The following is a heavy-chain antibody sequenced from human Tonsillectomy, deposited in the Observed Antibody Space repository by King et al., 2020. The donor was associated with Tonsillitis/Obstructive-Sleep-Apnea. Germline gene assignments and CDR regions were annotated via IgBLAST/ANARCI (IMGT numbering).Heavy chain of an antibody. Sequence: MQLVQSGAEVKKPGASVKVSCKASGYTFTSYGISWVRQAPGQGLEWMGWISAYNSNTNSAQNLQGRVTMTTETSTSTAYMEMRSLRSDDTAVYYCARGGDVRLRLGELYYFVFLCHGTLVTAAS. CDR1: GYTFTSYG. V-gene: IGHV1-18*01. CDR2: ISAYNSNT. CDR3: ARGGDVRLRLGELYYFVF. J-gene: IGHJ4*01. D-gene: IGHD3-16*01.